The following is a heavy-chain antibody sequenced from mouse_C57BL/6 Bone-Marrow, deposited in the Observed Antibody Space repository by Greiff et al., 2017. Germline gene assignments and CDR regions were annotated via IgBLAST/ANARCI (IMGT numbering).Heavy chain of an antibody. CDR3: SRQITTVLATKYFDV. D-gene: IGHD1-1*01. J-gene: IGHJ1*03. CDR2: ISGGGGNT. Sequence: VMLVESGGGLVKPGGSLKLSCAASGFTFSSYTMSWVRQTPEKRLQWVAAISGGGGNTYSPDSVMGRFTISRDNDNNLLYLQMGSLRSEDTALYYCSRQITTVLATKYFDVWGTGTTVTVSS. V-gene: IGHV5-9*01. CDR1: GFTFSSYT.